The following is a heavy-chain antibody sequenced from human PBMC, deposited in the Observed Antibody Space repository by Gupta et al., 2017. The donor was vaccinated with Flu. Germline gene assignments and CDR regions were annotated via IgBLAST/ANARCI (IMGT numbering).Heavy chain of an antibody. CDR3: ARGKVGYGGNSWIYFDY. J-gene: IGHJ4*02. D-gene: IGHD2-21*02. CDR2: IYTSGST. CDR1: GGSISSGSYY. V-gene: IGHV4-61*02. Sequence: QVQLQESGPGLVKPSQTLSLTCTVSGGSISSGSYYWSWIRQPAGKGLEWIGRIYTSGSTNYNPSLKSRVTISVDTSKNQFSLKLSSVTAADTAVYYCARGKVGYGGNSWIYFDYWGQGTLVTVSS.